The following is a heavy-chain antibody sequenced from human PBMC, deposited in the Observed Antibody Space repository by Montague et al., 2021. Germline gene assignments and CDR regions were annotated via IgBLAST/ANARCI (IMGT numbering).Heavy chain of an antibody. D-gene: IGHD3-3*01. CDR3: ARHVTIFGVVKRIDP. V-gene: IGHV4-59*08. Sequence: SETLSLTCTVSDGSISSYYWSWIRQPPGKGLEWIGYIYYSGSTNYNPSLKSRVTISGDTSKNQFSLKLSSVTAADTAVYFCARHVTIFGVVKRIDPWGQGTLVTVSS. CDR1: DGSISSYY. J-gene: IGHJ5*02. CDR2: IYYSGST.